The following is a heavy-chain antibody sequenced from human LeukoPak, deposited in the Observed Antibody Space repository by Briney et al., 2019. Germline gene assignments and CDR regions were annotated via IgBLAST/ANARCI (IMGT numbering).Heavy chain of an antibody. CDR1: GGSISSGSYY. V-gene: IGHV4-61*02. CDR3: ARDQTYYYDSSGYYQRNWFDP. D-gene: IGHD3-22*01. Sequence: SETLSLTCTVSGGSISSGSYYWSWIRQPAGKGLEWIGRIYTSGSTNYNPSLKSRVTISVDTSKNQFSLKLSSVTAADTAVYYCARDQTYYYDSSGYYQRNWFDPWGQGTLVTVSS. J-gene: IGHJ5*02. CDR2: IYTSGST.